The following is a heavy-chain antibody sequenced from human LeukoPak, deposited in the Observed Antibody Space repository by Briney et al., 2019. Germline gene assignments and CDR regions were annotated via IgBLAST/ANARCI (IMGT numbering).Heavy chain of an antibody. D-gene: IGHD2-21*02. CDR1: GGSISSYY. CDR3: ARHSTNIVVVTAIQGAFDY. V-gene: IGHV4-59*01. Sequence: PSETLSLTCTVSGGSISSYYWSWIRQPPGKGLEWIGYIYYSGSTNYNPSLKSRVTISVDTSKNQFSLKLSSVTAADTAVYYCARHSTNIVVVTAIQGAFDYWGQGTLVTVSS. CDR2: IYYSGST. J-gene: IGHJ4*02.